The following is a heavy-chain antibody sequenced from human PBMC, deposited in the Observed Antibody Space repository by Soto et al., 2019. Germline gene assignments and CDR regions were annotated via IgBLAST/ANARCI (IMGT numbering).Heavy chain of an antibody. J-gene: IGHJ4*02. D-gene: IGHD6-19*01. CDR1: GFTFSSYW. V-gene: IGHV3-74*01. CDR2: INSDGSST. Sequence: PGGSLRLSCAASGFTFSSYWMHWVRQAPGKGLVWVSRINSDGSSTSYADSVKGRFTISRDNAKNTLYLQMNSLRAEDTAVYYCARVQYSSGWHNGIFFDYWGQGTLVTVSS. CDR3: ARVQYSSGWHNGIFFDY.